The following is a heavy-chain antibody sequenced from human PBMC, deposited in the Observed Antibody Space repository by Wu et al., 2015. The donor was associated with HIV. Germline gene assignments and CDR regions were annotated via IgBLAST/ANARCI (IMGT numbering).Heavy chain of an antibody. J-gene: IGHJ5*02. Sequence: QVQLVQSGAEVKKPGASVKVSCEASGYIFTSYYMHWVRQAPGQGLEWMGRINPSGGSTNYAQKFQGRVTMTRDTSISTAYMELSRLRSDDTAVYYCARLGGTVYCGGDCYRELNNWFDPWGQGTLVTVSS. CDR2: INPSGGST. V-gene: IGHV1-2*02. CDR3: ARLGGTVYCGGDCYRELNNWFDP. CDR1: GYIFTSYY. D-gene: IGHD2-21*02.